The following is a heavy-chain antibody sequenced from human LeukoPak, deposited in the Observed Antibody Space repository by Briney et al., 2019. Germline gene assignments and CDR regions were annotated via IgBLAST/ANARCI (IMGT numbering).Heavy chain of an antibody. CDR1: GYTFTSYG. Sequence: GSVKVSCKASGYTFTSYGISWVRQAPGQGLEWMGWISAYNGNTNYAQKPQGRVTMTTDTSTSTAYMELRSLRSDDTAVYYCARNYCSSTSCYTRVTYYFDYWGQGTLVTVSS. J-gene: IGHJ4*02. V-gene: IGHV1-18*01. D-gene: IGHD2-2*02. CDR2: ISAYNGNT. CDR3: ARNYCSSTSCYTRVTYYFDY.